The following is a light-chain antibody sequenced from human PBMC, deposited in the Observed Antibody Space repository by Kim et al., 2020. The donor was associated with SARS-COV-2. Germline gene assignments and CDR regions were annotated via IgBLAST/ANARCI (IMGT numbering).Light chain of an antibody. Sequence: SYELTQPPSVSVSPGQTASIACSGDKLGNNYASXYQQKPGQSPVLVIYQDSKRPSGIPERFSASNSGNTATLTIRGTQAMDEADYYCQAWHSNTLVFGGG. V-gene: IGLV3-1*01. J-gene: IGLJ2*01. CDR2: QDS. CDR1: KLGNNY. CDR3: QAWHSNTLV.